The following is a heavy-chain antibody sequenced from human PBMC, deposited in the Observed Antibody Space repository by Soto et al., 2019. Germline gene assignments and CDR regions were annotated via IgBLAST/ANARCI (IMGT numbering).Heavy chain of an antibody. J-gene: IGHJ4*02. CDR2: ISGSGGST. Sequence: EVQLLESGGGLVQPGGSLRLSCAASGFTFSSYAMSWVRQAPGKGLEWVSAISGSGGSTYYADSVKGRFTISRDNSKNTLYLQMNSLRAEDTAVYYCAKGSSDIVVVGDPDFDYWGQGTLVTVSS. CDR3: AKGSSDIVVVGDPDFDY. CDR1: GFTFSSYA. D-gene: IGHD2-15*01. V-gene: IGHV3-23*01.